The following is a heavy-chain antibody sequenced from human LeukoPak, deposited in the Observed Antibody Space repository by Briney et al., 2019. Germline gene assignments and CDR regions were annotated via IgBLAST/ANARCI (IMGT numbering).Heavy chain of an antibody. V-gene: IGHV4-59*08. Sequence: KPSETLSLTCTVSGGSISSYYWSWIRQPPGKGLEWIGYIYYSGSTNYNPSLKSRVTISVDTSKNQFSLKLSSVTAADTAVYYCARQSIAVAGIDYWGQGTLVTVSS. D-gene: IGHD6-19*01. CDR3: ARQSIAVAGIDY. J-gene: IGHJ4*02. CDR2: IYYSGST. CDR1: GGSISSYY.